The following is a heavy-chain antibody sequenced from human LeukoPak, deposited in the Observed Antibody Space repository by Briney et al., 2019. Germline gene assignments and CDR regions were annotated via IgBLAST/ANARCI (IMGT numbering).Heavy chain of an antibody. CDR3: ARDLVENSRGHDF. V-gene: IGHV1-2*06. Sequence: GASVKVSCKPSGYTFTDFYIHWVRQAPGQGLEYMGRINTHNGGTVYALQFQGRLSMTRDTSISTAYMELQSLRSEDTAVYYCARDLVENSRGHDFWGQGILVIVSS. D-gene: IGHD2-15*01. J-gene: IGHJ4*02. CDR1: GYTFTDFY. CDR2: INTHNGGT.